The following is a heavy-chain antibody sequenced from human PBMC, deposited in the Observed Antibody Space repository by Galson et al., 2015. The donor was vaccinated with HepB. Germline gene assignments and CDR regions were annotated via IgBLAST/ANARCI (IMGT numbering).Heavy chain of an antibody. D-gene: IGHD3-3*01. V-gene: IGHV1-69*13. CDR2: IIPIFGTA. Sequence: SVKVSCKASGGTFSSYAISWVRQAPGQGLEWMGGIIPIFGTANYAQKFQGRVTITADESTSTAYMELSSLRSEDTAVYYCARGPDHYDFWSGYSFDYWGQGTLVTVSS. CDR1: GGTFSSYA. CDR3: ARGPDHYDFWSGYSFDY. J-gene: IGHJ4*02.